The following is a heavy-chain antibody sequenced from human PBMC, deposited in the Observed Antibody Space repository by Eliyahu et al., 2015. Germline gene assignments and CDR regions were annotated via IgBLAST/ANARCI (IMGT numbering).Heavy chain of an antibody. CDR3: ARPSADYSVISKPFDY. Sequence: QVQLVQSGAEVKKPGSSVKVSCKASGGTFSTYAFSWVRQAPGQGLEWMGGITPIFGTANYAQKFQGRVTIAADESTSTVYMELSSLRSDDTAVYYCARPSADYSVISKPFDYWGQGTLVTVSS. V-gene: IGHV1-69*01. D-gene: IGHD4-11*01. CDR2: ITPIFGTA. CDR1: GGTFSTYA. J-gene: IGHJ4*02.